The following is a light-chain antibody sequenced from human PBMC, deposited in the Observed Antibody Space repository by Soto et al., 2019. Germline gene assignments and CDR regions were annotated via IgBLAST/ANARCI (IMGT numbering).Light chain of an antibody. CDR1: QGVSSK. Sequence: EDVLTQSPATLSLSPGERATLCCRASQGVSSKLAWYQQGPGQAPRLLVYDACSRAAGIAARFSGSGCGTDFTLTISSLQPEAFALYYCHQRSNWPPTFGGGTKVDIK. CDR3: HQRSNWPPT. V-gene: IGKV3-11*01. CDR2: DAC. J-gene: IGKJ4*02.